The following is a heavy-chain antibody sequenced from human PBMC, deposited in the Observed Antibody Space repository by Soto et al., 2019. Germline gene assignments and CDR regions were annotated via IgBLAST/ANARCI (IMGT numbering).Heavy chain of an antibody. CDR2: IYNGVIT. J-gene: IGHJ4*02. Sequence: QVQLQESGPGLVKPSQTLSLACTVSGGSISTGDYYWTWIRQPPGKGLEWIGHIYNGVITYYNPSLKSRLSISGDTSTSQFSLTLSSVTAADTAVYYCARGLGNGGYYHFVSWGPGSLVTVSS. V-gene: IGHV4-30-4*01. D-gene: IGHD3-3*01. CDR1: GGSISTGDYY. CDR3: ARGLGNGGYYHFVS.